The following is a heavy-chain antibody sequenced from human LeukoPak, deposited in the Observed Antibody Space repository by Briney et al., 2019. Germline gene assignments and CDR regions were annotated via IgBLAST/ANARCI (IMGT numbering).Heavy chain of an antibody. CDR1: GYSFMXYG. D-gene: IGHD2-21*02. CDR3: ARSEKAYCGGVCDNYHMDV. Sequence: VSXKXXGYSFMXYGISWVRQAPGQGLEWMGWISAYSGNAKYAQKFQGRVTMTTDTSTSTAYMELRSLRSEDTAVYYCARSEKAYCGGVCDNYHMDVWGKGTTVTVSS. V-gene: IGHV1-18*01. CDR2: ISAYSGNA. J-gene: IGHJ6*03.